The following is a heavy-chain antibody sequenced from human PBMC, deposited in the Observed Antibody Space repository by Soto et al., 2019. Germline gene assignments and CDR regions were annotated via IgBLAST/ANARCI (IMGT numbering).Heavy chain of an antibody. J-gene: IGHJ6*02. CDR3: AKDRLLPLAVARSTNWYYYYGMDV. Sequence: GGSLRLSCAASGFTFSSYGMHWVRQAPGKGLEWVAVISYDGSNKYYADSVKGRFTISRDNSKNTLYLQMNSLRAEDTAVYYCAKDRLLPLAVARSTNWYYYYGMDVWGQGTTVTVSS. D-gene: IGHD6-19*01. V-gene: IGHV3-30*18. CDR2: ISYDGSNK. CDR1: GFTFSSYG.